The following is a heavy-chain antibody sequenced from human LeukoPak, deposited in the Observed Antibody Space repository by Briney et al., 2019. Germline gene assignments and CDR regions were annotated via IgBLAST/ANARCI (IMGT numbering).Heavy chain of an antibody. CDR3: AREATRFGYSSSCCSPIDY. V-gene: IGHV4-4*02. CDR2: VYHTGST. Sequence: SETLSLTCAVSGGSISSPNWWTWVRQSPGKGLEWIGEVYHTGSTNYNPSLKSRVTISVDTSKNQFSLKLTSVTAADTAVYYCAREATRFGYSSSCCSPIDYWGQGTLVTVSS. J-gene: IGHJ4*02. CDR1: GGSISSPNW. D-gene: IGHD6-13*01.